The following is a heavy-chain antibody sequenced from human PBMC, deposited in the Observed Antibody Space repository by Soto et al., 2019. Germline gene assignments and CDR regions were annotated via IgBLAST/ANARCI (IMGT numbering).Heavy chain of an antibody. CDR3: ARGSAEWSNLGFFDS. CDR1: GGTFTTYS. CDR2: VIPSIESP. V-gene: IGHV1-69*18. D-gene: IGHD3-3*01. Sequence: QVQLVQSGAEVKKPGSSVKVSCKASGGTFTTYSFNWVRQAPGQGLEWLGRVIPSIESPNYAQKYQDTVTIPAEESTRTACLELSRLXSDATAVYFCARGSAEWSNLGFFDSSGQGXLVTVSS. J-gene: IGHJ4*02.